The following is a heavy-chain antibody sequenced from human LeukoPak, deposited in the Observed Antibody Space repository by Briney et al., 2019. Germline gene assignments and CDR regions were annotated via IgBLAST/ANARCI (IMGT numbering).Heavy chain of an antibody. V-gene: IGHV3-30-3*01. Sequence: GGXLRLSGAAXGXXXXXXXMSWVRQXPXXXXXWVAVISKDGSDKYYPGSVRGRFTISRDNSKNTIYLQMDSLRAEDTAIYYCARDYWWNYDYWGQGTLVTVSS. CDR2: ISKDGSDK. D-gene: IGHD1-7*01. J-gene: IGHJ4*02. CDR1: GXXXXXXX. CDR3: ARDYWWNYDY.